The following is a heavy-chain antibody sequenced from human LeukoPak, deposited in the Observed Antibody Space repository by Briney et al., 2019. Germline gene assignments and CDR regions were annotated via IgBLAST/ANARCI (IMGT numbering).Heavy chain of an antibody. Sequence: SETLSLTCTVSGVSLSSGGYYWTWIRQRPGEALEWIGYIYHSGNTYYNPSLMSRIVLSVDTSKSQFSLKVTSVTAADTALYYCARVRKLPLEWDLIDFWGQGTLVTVSS. V-gene: IGHV4-31*03. CDR3: ARVRKLPLEWDLIDF. CDR1: GVSLSSGGYY. J-gene: IGHJ4*02. D-gene: IGHD1-1*01. CDR2: IYHSGNT.